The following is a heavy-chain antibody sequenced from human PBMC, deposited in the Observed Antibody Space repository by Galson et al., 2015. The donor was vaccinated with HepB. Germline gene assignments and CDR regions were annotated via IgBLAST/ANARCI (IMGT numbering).Heavy chain of an antibody. J-gene: IGHJ3*02. V-gene: IGHV1-18*04. CDR2: ISAYNGNT. CDR1: GYTFTSYG. Sequence: SVKVSCKASGYTFTSYGISWVRQAPGQGLEWMGWISAYNGNTNYAQKLQGRVTMTTDTSTSTAYMELRSLRSDDTAVYYCARDPPPEGPTMIVVTPRHFDIWGQGTMVTVSS. D-gene: IGHD3-22*01. CDR3: ARDPPPEGPTMIVVTPRHFDI.